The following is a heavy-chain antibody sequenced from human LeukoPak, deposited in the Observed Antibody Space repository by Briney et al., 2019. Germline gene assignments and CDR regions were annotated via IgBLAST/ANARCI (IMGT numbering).Heavy chain of an antibody. J-gene: IGHJ4*02. CDR2: IISSGGNR. V-gene: IGHV3-48*03. Sequence: GGSLRLSCAASGFTLIYYEMNWVRQAPGKGLEWVAYIISSGGNRVYADFVMRRFTISRDNAKNLLYLQINSLRADDTAVYYCVRDGSIREGSFRQLDYWGQGTLVTVSS. CDR1: GFTLIYYE. CDR3: VRDGSIREGSFRQLDY. D-gene: IGHD3-3*02.